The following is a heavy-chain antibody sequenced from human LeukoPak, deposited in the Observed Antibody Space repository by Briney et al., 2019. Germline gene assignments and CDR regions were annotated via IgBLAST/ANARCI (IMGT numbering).Heavy chain of an antibody. Sequence: GGSLRLSCAASGFTFSSYAMHWVRQAPGRGLEWVAVISYDGSNKYYADSVKGRFTISRDNSKNTLYLQMNSLRAEDTAVYHCAKDRSGSYSQGLDYWGQGTLVTVSS. V-gene: IGHV3-30-3*01. J-gene: IGHJ4*02. CDR2: ISYDGSNK. D-gene: IGHD1-26*01. CDR1: GFTFSSYA. CDR3: AKDRSGSYSQGLDY.